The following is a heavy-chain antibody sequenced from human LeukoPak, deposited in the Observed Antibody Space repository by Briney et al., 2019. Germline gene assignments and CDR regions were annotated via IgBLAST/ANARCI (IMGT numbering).Heavy chain of an antibody. CDR1: GFTFRTYA. D-gene: IGHD6-13*01. J-gene: IGHJ2*01. CDR2: ISDSGYTT. CDR3: AKVSSNWYGSDWYFDL. V-gene: IGHV3-23*01. Sequence: GGSLRLSCAASGFTFRTYAMSWVRQAPGKGLEWVSSISDSGYTTYYADSVKGRFTISRDNSKSTVYLQMNSLRAEDTAVYYCAKVSSNWYGSDWYFDLWDRGTLVTVSS.